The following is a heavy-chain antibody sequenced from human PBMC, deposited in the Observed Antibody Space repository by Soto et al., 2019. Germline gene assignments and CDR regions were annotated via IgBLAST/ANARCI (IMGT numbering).Heavy chain of an antibody. J-gene: IGHJ3*02. CDR1: GFTLSTYA. CDR2: ISHDGRNN. Sequence: PGVSLRLSCAASGFTLSTYAMHWVRQAPGKGLEWVAVISHDGRNNYYADSVKGRFTISRDNSKSTLSLQMNSLRPEDTAVYYCARDRDEDGGTSDAFDMWGQGTMVTVSS. CDR3: ARDRDEDGGTSDAFDM. V-gene: IGHV3-30*04. D-gene: IGHD2-15*01.